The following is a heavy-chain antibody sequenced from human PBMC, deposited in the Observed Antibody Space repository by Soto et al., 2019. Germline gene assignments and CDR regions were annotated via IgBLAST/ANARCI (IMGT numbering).Heavy chain of an antibody. V-gene: IGHV1-69*13. CDR2: IIPMFGTP. CDR1: GVTFNRQD. Sequence: SVKVSCKASGVTFNRQDMRWVRQAPGQGLEWMGGIIPMFGTPHYAEKFQDRVTITADESTGTAYLELSSLTSEDTAVYYCATSEGRGGYSFDYWGPGTLVTVSS. D-gene: IGHD5-12*01. CDR3: ATSEGRGGYSFDY. J-gene: IGHJ4*02.